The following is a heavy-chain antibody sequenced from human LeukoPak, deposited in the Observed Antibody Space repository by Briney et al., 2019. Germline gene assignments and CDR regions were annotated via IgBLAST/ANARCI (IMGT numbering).Heavy chain of an antibody. Sequence: ASVKVSCTDSGYTFTGYYIHWVRQAPGQGLEWMGRINPNSGGTNYAQKFQGRVTMTRDTSISTAYMELSRLRSDDTAVYYCARGGRDILTGYYTDFYYGMDVRGQGTTVTVSS. CDR3: ARGGRDILTGYYTDFYYGMDV. D-gene: IGHD3-9*01. V-gene: IGHV1-2*06. J-gene: IGHJ6*02. CDR2: INPNSGGT. CDR1: GYTFTGYY.